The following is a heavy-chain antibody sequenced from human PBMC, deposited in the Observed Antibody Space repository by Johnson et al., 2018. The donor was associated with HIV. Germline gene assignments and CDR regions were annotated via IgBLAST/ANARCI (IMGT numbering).Heavy chain of an antibody. Sequence: VQLVESGGGVVRPGGSLRLSCAASGFTLDDYGMAWVRQAPGKGLEWVSGINWNGGSTGYADSVKGRFTISRDNAKNSLYLQMNSLRAEDTAVYYCARSYSRSSHDAFDIWGQGTMVTVSS. J-gene: IGHJ3*02. CDR2: INWNGGST. D-gene: IGHD6-6*01. CDR3: ARSYSRSSHDAFDI. V-gene: IGHV3-20*04. CDR1: GFTLDDYG.